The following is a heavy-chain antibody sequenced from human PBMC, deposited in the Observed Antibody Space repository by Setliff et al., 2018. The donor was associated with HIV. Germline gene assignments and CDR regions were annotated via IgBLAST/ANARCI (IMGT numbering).Heavy chain of an antibody. V-gene: IGHV3-66*01. CDR1: GFTFTDYT. CDR3: ARAYRNIWFSGHDAPDS. CDR2: IYSGGST. J-gene: IGHJ3*02. Sequence: GGSLRLSCAASGFTFTDYTMNWVRQAPGKGLEWVSVIYSGGSTYYADSVKGRFTISRDNSKNTLYLQMNSLRAEDTAVYYCARAYRNIWFSGHDAPDSWGQGTMVTVSS. D-gene: IGHD6-13*01.